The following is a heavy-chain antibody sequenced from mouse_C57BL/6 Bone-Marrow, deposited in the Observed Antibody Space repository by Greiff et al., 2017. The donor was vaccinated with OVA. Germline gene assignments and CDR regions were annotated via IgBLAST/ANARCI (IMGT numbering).Heavy chain of an antibody. J-gene: IGHJ4*01. V-gene: IGHV14-3*01. CDR2: IDPATDNT. D-gene: IGHD1-1*01. Sequence: VHVKQSVAELVRPGASVKLSCTASGFNIKNTYMHWVKQRPEQGLEWIGRIDPATDNTKYAPKFQGKATMTADTSSNTAYLQLSSRSAEDTAVYCCARGNFGSSFYAMDYWGQGTSVTVSS. CDR3: ARGNFGSSFYAMDY. CDR1: GFNIKNTY.